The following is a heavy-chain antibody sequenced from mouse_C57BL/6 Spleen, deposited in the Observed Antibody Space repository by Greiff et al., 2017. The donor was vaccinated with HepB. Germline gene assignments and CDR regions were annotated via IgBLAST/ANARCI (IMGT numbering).Heavy chain of an antibody. D-gene: IGHD1-1*01. CDR1: GYTFTSYW. V-gene: IGHV1-64*01. CDR2: IHPNSGST. J-gene: IGHJ3*01. CDR3: ARSVYYGSSEFAY. Sequence: QAQLQQPGAELVKPGASVKLSCKASGYTFTSYWMHWVKQRPGKGLEWIGMIHPNSGSTNYNEKFKSKARLTVDKSSSTTYIQLSSLTSEDSAVYYCARSVYYGSSEFAYWGQGTLVTVSA.